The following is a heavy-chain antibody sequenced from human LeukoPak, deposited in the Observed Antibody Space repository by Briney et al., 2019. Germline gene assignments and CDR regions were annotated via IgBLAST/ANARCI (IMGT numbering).Heavy chain of an antibody. J-gene: IGHJ4*02. CDR3: TGSEAVAAHDY. CDR1: GFTFSNAW. D-gene: IGHD6-19*01. V-gene: IGHV3-15*01. Sequence: KPGGSLRLSCAASGFTFSNAWMSWVRQAPAKGLEWVGRIKSKTDGGTTDYAAPVKGRFTISRDDSKNTLYLQMNSLKTEDTAVYYCTGSEAVAAHDYWGQGTLVTVSS. CDR2: IKSKTDGGTT.